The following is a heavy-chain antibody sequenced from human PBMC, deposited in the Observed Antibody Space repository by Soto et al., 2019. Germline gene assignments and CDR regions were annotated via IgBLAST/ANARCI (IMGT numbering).Heavy chain of an antibody. CDR3: ARRKLEMMYVGWFVP. Sequence: QVQLQESGPGLVKPSETLSLTCAVSGDSISSRNWWSWVRQTPGKGLEYIGEIHHSGSTNYNPSLKSRVTMSVDKSKNQFSLNLNSVTAADTAIYYCARRKLEMMYVGWFVPWGQGPLVTVSS. CDR1: GDSISSRNW. J-gene: IGHJ5*02. V-gene: IGHV4-4*02. D-gene: IGHD2-8*01. CDR2: IHHSGST.